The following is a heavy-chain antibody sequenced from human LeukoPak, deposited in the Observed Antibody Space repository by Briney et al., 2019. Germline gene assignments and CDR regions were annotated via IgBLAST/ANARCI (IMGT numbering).Heavy chain of an antibody. V-gene: IGHV1-2*02. CDR3: ARRGYGSSNHAFYI. J-gene: IGHJ3*02. CDR2: INPNSGGT. CDR1: GYTFTGYY. Sequence: ASVKVSCKASGYTFTGYYMHWVRQAPGQGLEWMGWINPNSGGTNYAQKFQGRVTMTRDTSISTAYMELSRLRSDDTAVYYCARRGYGSSNHAFYIWGQGTMVTVSS. D-gene: IGHD6-13*01.